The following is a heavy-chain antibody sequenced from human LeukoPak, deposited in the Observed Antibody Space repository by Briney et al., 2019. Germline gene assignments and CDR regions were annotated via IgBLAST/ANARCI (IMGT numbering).Heavy chain of an antibody. J-gene: IGHJ4*02. V-gene: IGHV3-23*01. CDR1: GFTFSSYA. D-gene: IGHD3-16*01. CDR3: AKGYYDYVWGSYYFDY. CDR2: ISGSGGST. Sequence: GGSLRLSCAVSGFTFSSYAMSWVRQAPGKGLEWVSAISGSGGSTYYADSGKGRFTICRDNSRDTLYLQMNSLRAEDTAVYYCAKGYYDYVWGSYYFDYWGQGTLGTVSS.